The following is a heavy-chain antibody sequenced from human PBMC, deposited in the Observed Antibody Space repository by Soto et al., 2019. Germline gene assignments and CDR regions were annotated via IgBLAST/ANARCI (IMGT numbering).Heavy chain of an antibody. V-gene: IGHV4-30-4*01. CDR3: ATDDDGGDRDYYDLDV. CDR1: GCSISFDHYH. CDR2: AHYCGGV. Sequence: QVQLQQLGPGLVKHSQTRSLTCTVSGCSISFDHYHWTWSRQPPGMVLEWIGYAHYCGGVLYNPSHQRRVSMSVDSFKNQVSHKLSSVPAADTAGDFCATDDDGGDRDYYDLDVWGKGTKVAVSS. J-gene: IGHJ6*04. D-gene: IGHD2-21*02.